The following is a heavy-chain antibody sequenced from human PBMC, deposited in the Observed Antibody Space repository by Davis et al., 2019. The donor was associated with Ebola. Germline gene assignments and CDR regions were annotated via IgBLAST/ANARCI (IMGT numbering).Heavy chain of an antibody. CDR3: ARDLGRYDDL. D-gene: IGHD1-26*01. J-gene: IGHJ5*02. CDR2: IIPMVGTA. CDR1: GGTFSTYD. Sequence: AASVKVSCKASGGTFSTYDINWVRQAPGQGLEWMGRIIPMVGTATYAQKFQGRVTITADKSTSAAYMEMSGLRSEDTAVYYCARDLGRYDDLWGQGTLVTVSS. V-gene: IGHV1-69*04.